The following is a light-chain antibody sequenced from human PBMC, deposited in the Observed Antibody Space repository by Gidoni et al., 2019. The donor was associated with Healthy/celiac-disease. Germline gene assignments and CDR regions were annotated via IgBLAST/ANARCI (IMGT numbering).Light chain of an antibody. J-gene: IGKJ1*01. CDR1: QSVRSY. V-gene: IGKV3-11*01. CDR3: QQRSNWPAT. CDR2: YAS. Sequence: EIVLTQSPATLSLSPGERATLSCRASQSVRSYLAWYQQKPGQAPRLLIYYASNRATGIPARFSGSGSGTDFTLTISSLGPEDFAVYYCQQRSNWPATFGQGTKVEIK.